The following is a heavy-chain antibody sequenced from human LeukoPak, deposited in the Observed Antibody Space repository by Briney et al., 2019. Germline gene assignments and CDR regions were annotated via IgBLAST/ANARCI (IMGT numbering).Heavy chain of an antibody. CDR1: GGTFSSYA. CDR3: AREQGIAAAGTLHFDY. Sequence: SVKVSCKASGGTFSSYAISWVRQAPGQGLEWMGRIIPILGIANYAQKFRGRVTITADKSTSTAYMELSSLRSEDTAVYYCAREQGIAAAGTLHFDYWGQGTLATVSS. V-gene: IGHV1-69*04. J-gene: IGHJ4*02. CDR2: IIPILGIA. D-gene: IGHD6-13*01.